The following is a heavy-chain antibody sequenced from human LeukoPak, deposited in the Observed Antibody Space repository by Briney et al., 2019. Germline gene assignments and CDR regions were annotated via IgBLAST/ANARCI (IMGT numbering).Heavy chain of an antibody. CDR2: IWHDGTQ. J-gene: IGHJ4*02. Sequence: GGSLRLSCAASGFMFSGYGMHWVRQAPGKGLEWVAFIWHDGTQYHTDSVKGRFTISRDNSKSTLFLQMYSLGPDDTAVYYCGKGRERVYNCLDSWGQGTLVTVSS. D-gene: IGHD5-24*01. CDR3: GKGRERVYNCLDS. V-gene: IGHV3-30*02. CDR1: GFMFSGYG.